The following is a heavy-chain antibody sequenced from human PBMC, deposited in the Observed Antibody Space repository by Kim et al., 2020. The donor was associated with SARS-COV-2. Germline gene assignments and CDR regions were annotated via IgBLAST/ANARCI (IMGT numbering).Heavy chain of an antibody. V-gene: IGHV3-23*01. CDR1: GFTFSDYA. D-gene: IGHD3-3*01. CDR3: AKDYLVGRLLGVPASFFDY. Sequence: GGSLRLSCVASGFTFSDYAMSWVRQAPGKGLEWVSGIIGTGDDIHLADSVKGRFSISRDNSRSTLYLQMNSLRIEDTAVYYCAKDYLVGRLLGVPASFFDYWGKGILVSVSS. J-gene: IGHJ4*02. CDR2: IIGTGDDI.